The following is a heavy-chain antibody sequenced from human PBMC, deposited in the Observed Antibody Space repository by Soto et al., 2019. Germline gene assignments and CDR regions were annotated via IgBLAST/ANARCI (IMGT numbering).Heavy chain of an antibody. CDR2: SSNDAKKE. CDR1: GFTFNNYA. J-gene: IGHJ4*02. D-gene: IGHD2-8*01. Sequence: QVHLVESGGGVVQPGRSLRLSCAASGFTFNNYAMHWVRQAPGKGLEWVAVSSNDAKKEHHADSVKGRFTIARDNSKNTQYLQMNSLRPEDTARYYCARAPGTDNGDDVGFSHRGQGTRVTVSS. CDR3: ARAPGTDNGDDVGFSH. V-gene: IGHV3-30*04.